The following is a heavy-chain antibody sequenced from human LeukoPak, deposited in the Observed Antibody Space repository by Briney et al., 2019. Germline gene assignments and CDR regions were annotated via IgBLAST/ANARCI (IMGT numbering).Heavy chain of an antibody. CDR3: ARAEYYGSGNWFDP. D-gene: IGHD3-10*01. CDR2: IYYSGCT. CDR1: GGSISSYY. V-gene: IGHV4-59*01. Sequence: PSETLSLTCTVSGGSISSYYWSWIRQPPGKGLEWIGYIYYSGCTNYNPTLKSRVTISVDTTKNQFSLKLSSVTAADTAVYYCARAEYYGSGNWFDPWGQGTLVTVSS. J-gene: IGHJ5*02.